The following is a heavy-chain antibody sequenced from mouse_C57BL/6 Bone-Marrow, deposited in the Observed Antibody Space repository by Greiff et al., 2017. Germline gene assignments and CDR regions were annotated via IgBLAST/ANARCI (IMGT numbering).Heavy chain of an antibody. Sequence: QVQLQQPGAELVKPGASVKLSCKASGYTFTSYWMHWVKQRPGQGLEWIGMIPPNSGSTNYNEKFKSKATLTVDKSSSTAYMQLSSLTSEDSAVYYGARTAITTVGAMDSWGQGTSVTVSS. CDR2: IPPNSGST. CDR3: ARTAITTVGAMDS. V-gene: IGHV1-64*01. D-gene: IGHD1-1*01. CDR1: GYTFTSYW. J-gene: IGHJ4*01.